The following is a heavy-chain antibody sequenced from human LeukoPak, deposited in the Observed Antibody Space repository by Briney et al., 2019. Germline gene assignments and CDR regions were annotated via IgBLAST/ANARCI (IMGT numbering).Heavy chain of an antibody. D-gene: IGHD6-13*01. V-gene: IGHV4-34*01. J-gene: IGHJ5*02. CDR2: INHSGST. CDR1: GGSFSGYY. CDR3: ARNPYSSSCWFDP. Sequence: SETLSLTCAVYGGSFSGYYWSWIRQPPGKGPEWIGEINHSGSTNYNPSLKSRVTISVDTSKNQFSLKLSSVTAADTAVYYCARNPYSSSCWFDPWGQGTLVTVSS.